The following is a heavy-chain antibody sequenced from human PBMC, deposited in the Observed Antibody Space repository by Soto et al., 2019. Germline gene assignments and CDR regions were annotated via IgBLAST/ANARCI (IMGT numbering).Heavy chain of an antibody. CDR1: GFTFSSYD. Sequence: GGSLRLSCAASGFTFSSYDMHWVRQATGKGLEWVSAIGTAGDTYYPGSVKGRFTISRENAKNSLYLQMNSLRAGDTAVYYCARGSYSSSSDNWFDPWGQGTLVTVSS. V-gene: IGHV3-13*01. D-gene: IGHD6-6*01. CDR3: ARGSYSSSSDNWFDP. J-gene: IGHJ5*02. CDR2: IGTAGDT.